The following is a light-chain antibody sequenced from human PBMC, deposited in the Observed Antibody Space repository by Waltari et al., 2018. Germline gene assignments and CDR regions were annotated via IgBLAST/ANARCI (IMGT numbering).Light chain of an antibody. V-gene: IGKV4-1*01. CDR1: QSVSDHVNNKNY. Sequence: DIVMTQSPDSLTVSPGERATINCRSSQSVSDHVNNKNYLAWYRQKPGQPAKLLISWASTREFGVPDRFSGSGSGTEFTLTISSLQPEDVAVYYCQQYYNTPPTFGQGTKVEIK. J-gene: IGKJ1*01. CDR3: QQYYNTPPT. CDR2: WAS.